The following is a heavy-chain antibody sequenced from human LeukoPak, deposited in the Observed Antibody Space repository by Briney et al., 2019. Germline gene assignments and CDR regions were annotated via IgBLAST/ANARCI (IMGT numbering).Heavy chain of an antibody. V-gene: IGHV3-23*01. Sequence: GGSLRLSCAASGFTFSSYAMSWVRQAPGKGLEWVSAISGSGGSTYYADSAKGRFTISRDNAKNSLYLQMNSLRAEDTAVYYCATDLIHYYGSGAKTWGQGTLVTVSS. CDR1: GFTFSSYA. CDR2: ISGSGGST. J-gene: IGHJ5*02. D-gene: IGHD3-10*01. CDR3: ATDLIHYYGSGAKT.